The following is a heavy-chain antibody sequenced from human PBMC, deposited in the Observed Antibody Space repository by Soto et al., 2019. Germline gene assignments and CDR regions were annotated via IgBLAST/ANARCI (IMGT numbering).Heavy chain of an antibody. CDR2: INPNSGGT. Sequence: GASVMVSCKASGYTFTGYYMHWVRQAPGQGLEWMGWINPNSGGTNYAQKFQGWVTMTRDTSISTAYMELSRLRSDDTAVYYCALSSYCTNGVCYLDYWGQGTLVTVSS. CDR3: ALSSYCTNGVCYLDY. V-gene: IGHV1-2*04. CDR1: GYTFTGYY. J-gene: IGHJ4*02. D-gene: IGHD2-8*01.